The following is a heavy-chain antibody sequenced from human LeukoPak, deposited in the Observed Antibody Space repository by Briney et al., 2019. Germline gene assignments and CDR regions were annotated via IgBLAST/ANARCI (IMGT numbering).Heavy chain of an antibody. J-gene: IGHJ3*02. CDR2: ISNSGSTI. V-gene: IGHV3-11*01. CDR1: GFTFSDYY. CDR3: ARDHHRRLYDSQARDTFDI. Sequence: PGGSLRLSCAASGFTFSDYYMSWIRQAPGKGLEWVSYISNSGSTIYYADSVKGRFFISRDNAKNSLYLQMNSLRAEDTAVYYCARDHHRRLYDSQARDTFDIWGQGTMVTVSS. D-gene: IGHD3-22*01.